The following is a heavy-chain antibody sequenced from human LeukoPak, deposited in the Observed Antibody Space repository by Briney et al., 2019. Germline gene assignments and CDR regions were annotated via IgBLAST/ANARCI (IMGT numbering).Heavy chain of an antibody. CDR3: ARDFCSGGSCYTNWFDP. J-gene: IGHJ5*02. CDR2: ISSSSSYI. D-gene: IGHD2-15*01. V-gene: IGHV3-21*01. Sequence: GGSLRLSCAASGFTFSSYSMNWVRQAPGRGLEWVSSISSSSSYIYYADSVKGRFTISRDNAKNSLYLQMNSLRAEDTAVYYCARDFCSGGSCYTNWFDPWGQGTLVTVSS. CDR1: GFTFSSYS.